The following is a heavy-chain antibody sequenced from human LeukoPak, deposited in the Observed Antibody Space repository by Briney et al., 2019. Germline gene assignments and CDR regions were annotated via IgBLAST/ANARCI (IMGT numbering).Heavy chain of an antibody. J-gene: IGHJ6*02. CDR3: ATTDGYYYDSSGYYGEYGMDV. CDR2: IYRDGTT. V-gene: IGHV4-4*02. D-gene: IGHD3-22*01. Sequence: SGTLSLTCAVSGGSVSINNWWSWVRQPPGKGLEWIGEIYRDGTTNYNPSLRSRVTILVDKSRNQFSLKLNSVTAADTAVYYCATTDGYYYDSSGYYGEYGMDVWGQGTTVTVSS. CDR1: GGSVSINNW.